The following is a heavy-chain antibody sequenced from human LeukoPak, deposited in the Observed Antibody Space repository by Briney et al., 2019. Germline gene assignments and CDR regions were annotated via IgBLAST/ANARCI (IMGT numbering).Heavy chain of an antibody. Sequence: PGGSLRLSCAASGFTFSSYSMNWVRQAPGKGLEWVSYISSSSSTIYYADSVKGRFTISRDNSKNTLYLQMNSLRAEDTAVYYCARDLWYGGDHIWAWGQGTLVTVSS. V-gene: IGHV3-48*01. CDR1: GFTFSSYS. J-gene: IGHJ5*02. D-gene: IGHD2-21*02. CDR2: ISSSSSTI. CDR3: ARDLWYGGDHIWA.